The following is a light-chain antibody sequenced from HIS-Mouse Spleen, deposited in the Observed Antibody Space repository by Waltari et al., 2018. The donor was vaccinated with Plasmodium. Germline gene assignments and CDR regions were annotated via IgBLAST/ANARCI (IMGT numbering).Light chain of an antibody. J-gene: IGKJ1*01. CDR1: QSISSR. V-gene: IGKV1-5*03. CDR3: QQYNSYSWT. CDR2: KAS. Sequence: DIQMTQSPSTLSASVGDRVTITCRASQSISSRLAWYQQKTGKAPKLLIYKASSLESGGPSRFSGSGSGTEFTLTISSLQPDDFATDYCQQYNSYSWTFGQGTKVEIK.